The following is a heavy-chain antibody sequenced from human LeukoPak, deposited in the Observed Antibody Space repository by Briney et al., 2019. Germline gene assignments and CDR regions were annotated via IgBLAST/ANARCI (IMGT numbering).Heavy chain of an antibody. Sequence: PGGSLRLSCAASGFTVSSNYMAWVRQPPGKGLEWVSVIFGGGGTYYAGSVRGRFTISRDNSKNTLYLQMNSLRAEDTAVYYCANGGPRSSRTGLDYWGQGTLVTVSS. CDR3: ANGGPRSSRTGLDY. CDR1: GFTVSSNY. CDR2: IFGGGGT. V-gene: IGHV3-53*01. D-gene: IGHD2-15*01. J-gene: IGHJ4*02.